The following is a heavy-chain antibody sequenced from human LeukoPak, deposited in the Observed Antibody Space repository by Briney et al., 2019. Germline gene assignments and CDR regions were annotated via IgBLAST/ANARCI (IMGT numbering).Heavy chain of an antibody. V-gene: IGHV4-61*02. Sequence: LRLSCTVSGGSISSGSYYWSWIRQPAGKGLEWIGRIYTSGSTNYNPSLKSRVTISVDTSKNQFSLKLSSVTAADTAVYYCARGRIVATHFDYWGQGTLVTVSS. J-gene: IGHJ4*02. D-gene: IGHD5-12*01. CDR3: ARGRIVATHFDY. CDR2: IYTSGST. CDR1: GGSISSGSYY.